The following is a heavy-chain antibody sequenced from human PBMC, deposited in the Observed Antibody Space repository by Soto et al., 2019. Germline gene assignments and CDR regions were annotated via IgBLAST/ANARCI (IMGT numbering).Heavy chain of an antibody. CDR1: GYPFSSYY. V-gene: IGHV1-46*01. Sequence: QVQLVQSGAEVKKPGASVKVSCKASGYPFSSYYMHWVRQAPGHGLEWMRLIDPSGDTTTHPHNVQGSVTMTRDPSTSTLYWGLSSLCSAETAAYCGARGEGYFGSGSTSKIDNSGQGTLV. J-gene: IGHJ4*02. CDR3: ARGEGYFGSGSTSKIDN. CDR2: IDPSGDTT. D-gene: IGHD3-10*01.